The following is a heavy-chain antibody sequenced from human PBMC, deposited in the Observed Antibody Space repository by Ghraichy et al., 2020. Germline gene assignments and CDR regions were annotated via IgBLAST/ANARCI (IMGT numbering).Heavy chain of an antibody. CDR1: DGSIRSSNYY. D-gene: IGHD7-27*01. CDR2: IYYGGST. Sequence: ESLNISCTVSDGSIRSSNYYWGWIRQPPGKGLEWIGSIYYGGSTYYNPSLKSRVTISVDTSKNHFSLKLTSVTAADTAVYYCARSLGHPDAFDIWGQGTMVTVSS. J-gene: IGHJ3*02. V-gene: IGHV4-39*02. CDR3: ARSLGHPDAFDI.